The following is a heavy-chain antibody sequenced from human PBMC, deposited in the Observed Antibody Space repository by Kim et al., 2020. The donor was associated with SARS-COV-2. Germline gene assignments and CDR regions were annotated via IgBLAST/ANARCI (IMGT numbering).Heavy chain of an antibody. CDR3: ARDRGGLKHYMDV. J-gene: IGHJ6*03. CDR2: IHYSGST. D-gene: IGHD3-10*01. CDR1: GGSISRDY. V-gene: IGHV4-59*01. Sequence: SETLSLTCSVSGGSISRDYWSWIRQPPGKGLEWIGYIHYSGSTTYNPSLESRVISIDTSKNQFSLNLRSVTAADTALYYCARDRGGLKHYMDVWGKGTAVTISS.